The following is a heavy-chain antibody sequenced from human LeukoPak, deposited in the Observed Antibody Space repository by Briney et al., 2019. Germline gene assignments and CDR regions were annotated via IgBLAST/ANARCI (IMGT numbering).Heavy chain of an antibody. J-gene: IGHJ4*02. Sequence: GGSLRLSCVASGFTFSDYYMSWIRQAPGKGLEWVSYISSSGSARYYTDSVEGRFTISRDNAKNSLYLQMNSLRAEDTAVYYCAREGSSLTGVHYWGQGTLVTVSS. D-gene: IGHD3-9*01. V-gene: IGHV3-11*01. CDR1: GFTFSDYY. CDR2: ISSSGSAR. CDR3: AREGSSLTGVHY.